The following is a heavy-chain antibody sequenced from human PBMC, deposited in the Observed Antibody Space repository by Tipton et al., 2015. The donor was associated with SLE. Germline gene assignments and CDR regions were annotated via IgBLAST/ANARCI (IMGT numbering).Heavy chain of an antibody. CDR2: IRYDGSNK. J-gene: IGHJ4*02. D-gene: IGHD3-22*01. CDR1: GFTFSSYW. Sequence: SLRLSCAASGFTFSSYWMHWVRQAPGKGLEWVAFIRYDGSNKYYADSVKGRFTISRDNSKNTLYLQMNSLRAEDTAVYYCAKVMKSGYYDSSGYLVDYWGQGTLVTVSS. V-gene: IGHV3-30*02. CDR3: AKVMKSGYYDSSGYLVDY.